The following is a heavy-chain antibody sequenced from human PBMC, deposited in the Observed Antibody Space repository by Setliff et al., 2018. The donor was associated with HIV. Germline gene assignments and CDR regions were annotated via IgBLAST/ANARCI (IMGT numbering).Heavy chain of an antibody. CDR2: IIPILGIA. CDR1: GGTFSSYA. Sequence: GASVKVSCKASGGTFSSYAISWVRQAPGQGLEWMGGIIPILGIANYAQKVQGRVTITADESTSTAYMELSSLRSEDTAVYYCARRNRVRTNWLARDYWGQGTLVTVSS. V-gene: IGHV1-69*10. J-gene: IGHJ4*02. D-gene: IGHD6-19*01. CDR3: ARRNRVRTNWLARDY.